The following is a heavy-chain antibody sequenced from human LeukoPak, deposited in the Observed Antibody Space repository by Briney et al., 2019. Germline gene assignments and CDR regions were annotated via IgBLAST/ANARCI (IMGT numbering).Heavy chain of an antibody. Sequence: GGSLRLSCAASGFTFSSYSMNWVRLAPGKGLEWVSSISSSSSYIYYADSVKGRFTISRDNAKNSLYLQMNSLRAEDTAVYYCARDCPLTMIVVCDAFDIWGQGTMVTVSS. CDR1: GFTFSSYS. CDR2: ISSSSSYI. D-gene: IGHD3-22*01. V-gene: IGHV3-21*01. CDR3: ARDCPLTMIVVCDAFDI. J-gene: IGHJ3*02.